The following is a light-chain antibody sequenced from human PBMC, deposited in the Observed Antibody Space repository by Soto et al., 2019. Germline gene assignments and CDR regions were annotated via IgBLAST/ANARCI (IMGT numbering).Light chain of an antibody. CDR2: AAS. Sequence: DIQLTQSPSFLSASVGDRVTITCRASQGISSYLAWYQQKPGKAPKLLIYAASTLQSGVPSRFSGSGSGTDFTLTINSLQPQDFATYFCQQSYSSPQTFGQGTKVDIK. J-gene: IGKJ1*01. CDR1: QGISSY. V-gene: IGKV1-9*01. CDR3: QQSYSSPQT.